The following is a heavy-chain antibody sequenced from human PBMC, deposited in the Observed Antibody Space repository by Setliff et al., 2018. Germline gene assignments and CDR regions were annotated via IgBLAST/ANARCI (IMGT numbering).Heavy chain of an antibody. CDR2: VYYSGTA. CDR1: GGSFNTYY. CDR3: ARGGERYYSAS. J-gene: IGHJ4*02. V-gene: IGHV4-59*12. D-gene: IGHD1-20*01. Sequence: SETLSLTCTVSGGSFNTYYWSWIRQTPGKGLEWIGFVYYSGTATYNPALKSRVTMSVDKSKNQFSLKLSSVTAADTAVYYCARGGERYYSASWGQGTLVTVSS.